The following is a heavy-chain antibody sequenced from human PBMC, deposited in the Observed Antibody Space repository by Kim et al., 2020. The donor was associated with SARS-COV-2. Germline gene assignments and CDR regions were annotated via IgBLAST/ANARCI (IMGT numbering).Heavy chain of an antibody. CDR2: INHSGST. Sequence: SETLSLTCAVYGGSFSGYYWSWIRQPPGKGLEWIGEINHSGSTNYNPSLKSRVTISVDTSKNQFSLKLSSVTAADTAVYYCARGKELITMVRGVFSRVYYFDYWGQGTLVTVSS. CDR3: ARGKELITMVRGVFSRVYYFDY. V-gene: IGHV4-34*01. CDR1: GGSFSGYY. J-gene: IGHJ4*02. D-gene: IGHD3-10*01.